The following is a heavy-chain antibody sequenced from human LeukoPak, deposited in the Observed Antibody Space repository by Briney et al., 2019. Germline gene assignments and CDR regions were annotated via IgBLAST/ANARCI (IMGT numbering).Heavy chain of an antibody. D-gene: IGHD2-2*01. J-gene: IGHJ4*02. CDR3: ARGGDQLLFFNY. Sequence: PSETLPLTCTGSGGSINSYYWSWIRQPPGRGLEGIGYIYYSGSTNYNPSLKSRVTISVDTSKNQFSLKLSSVTAADTAVYYCARGGDQLLFFNYWGQGTLVTVSS. V-gene: IGHV4-59*01. CDR2: IYYSGST. CDR1: GGSINSYY.